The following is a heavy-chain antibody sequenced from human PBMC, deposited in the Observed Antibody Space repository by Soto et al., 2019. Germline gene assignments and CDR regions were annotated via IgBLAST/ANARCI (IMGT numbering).Heavy chain of an antibody. CDR2: TIDSGGRS. J-gene: IGHJ4*02. Sequence: EVQLLESGGGLVQPGGSLRLSCAASGFTFSSHAMSWVRQAPGKGLEWVSSTIDSGGRSYHADSVRGRFTISRDNSKNPLYLEMSSLRADDTAIYYCAKDKMEQWLVGGYYDYWGQGALVTVSS. D-gene: IGHD6-19*01. CDR3: AKDKMEQWLVGGYYDY. CDR1: GFTFSSHA. V-gene: IGHV3-23*01.